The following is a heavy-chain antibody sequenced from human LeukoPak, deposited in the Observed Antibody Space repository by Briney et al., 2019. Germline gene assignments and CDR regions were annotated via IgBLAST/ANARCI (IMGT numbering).Heavy chain of an antibody. CDR2: IYDDNT. D-gene: IGHD3-10*01. CDR3: AARKVRGVWFYLDY. CDR1: GFTVSAYA. Sequence: GGSLRLSCAASGFTVSAYAVAWVRQAPGKGLEWVSTIYDDNTYYADSVKGRFAISTDNSKNTLYLQMNSLRVEDTAVYFCAARKVRGVWFYLDYWGQGTLVTVSS. J-gene: IGHJ4*02. V-gene: IGHV3-23*01.